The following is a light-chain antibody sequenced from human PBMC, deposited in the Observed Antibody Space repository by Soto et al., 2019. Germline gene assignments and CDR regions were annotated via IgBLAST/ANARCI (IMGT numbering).Light chain of an antibody. CDR2: GAS. CDR1: QSVSSSY. CDR3: QQYNNWPRT. Sequence: EIVLAPSPGTLSLSPGERATLSCRASQSVSSSYLTWYQQKPGQAPRLLIYGASTRATGIPARFSGSGSGTDFTLTISSLQPEDFAVYYCQQYNNWPRTFGQGTKVDI. J-gene: IGKJ1*01. V-gene: IGKV3D-7*01.